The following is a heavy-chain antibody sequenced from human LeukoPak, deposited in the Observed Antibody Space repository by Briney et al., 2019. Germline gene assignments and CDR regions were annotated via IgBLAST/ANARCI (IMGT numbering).Heavy chain of an antibody. CDR2: IYHSGST. J-gene: IGHJ4*02. D-gene: IGHD2-21*02. CDR3: ARTGDWSYFDY. V-gene: IGHV4-4*02. Sequence: GSLRLSCAASGFTFSSYSMNWVRQAPGKGLEWIGEIYHSGSTNYNPSLKSRVTISVDKSKNQFSLKLSSVTAADTAVYYCARTGDWSYFDYWGQGTLVTVSS. CDR1: GFTFSSYSM.